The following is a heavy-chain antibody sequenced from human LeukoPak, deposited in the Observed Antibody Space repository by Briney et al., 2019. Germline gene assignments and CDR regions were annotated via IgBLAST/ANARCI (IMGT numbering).Heavy chain of an antibody. CDR2: LFSDRRT. Sequence: GGSLRLSCAASGFIVSSNYMTWVRQAPGKGLQWVAILFSDRRTFYADTVKGRFTIPRDNAKNSLYLQMNSLRAEDTAVYYCAREIFEGGEWGQGTLVTVSS. CDR3: AREIFEGGE. D-gene: IGHD3-3*01. V-gene: IGHV3-66*01. J-gene: IGHJ4*02. CDR1: GFIVSSNY.